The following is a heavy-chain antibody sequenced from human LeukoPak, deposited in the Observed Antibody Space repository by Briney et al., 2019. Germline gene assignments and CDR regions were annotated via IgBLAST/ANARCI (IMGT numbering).Heavy chain of an antibody. D-gene: IGHD4-17*01. CDR3: AREGPYGDYAFDI. J-gene: IGHJ3*02. Sequence: GGSLRLSCAASGFTFSSCGMHWVRQAPGKGLEWVAVIWYDGSNKYYADSVEGRFTISRDNSKNTLYLQMNSLRAEDTAVYYCAREGPYGDYAFDIWGQGTMVTVSS. CDR1: GFTFSSCG. CDR2: IWYDGSNK. V-gene: IGHV3-33*01.